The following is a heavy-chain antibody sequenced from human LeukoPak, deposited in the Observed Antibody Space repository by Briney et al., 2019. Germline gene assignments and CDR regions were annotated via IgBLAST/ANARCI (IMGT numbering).Heavy chain of an antibody. CDR1: GYTFTDYY. D-gene: IGHD3-3*01. J-gene: IGHJ4*02. V-gene: IGHV1-2*02. Sequence: ASVKVSCKASGYTFTDYYMHWVRQAPGQGLEWMGWINPNSGGTNYAQKFQGRVTMTRDTSISTAYMELSRVRSDGTAVYYCARGGRSIFGVADYWGQGTLVTVSS. CDR3: ARGGRSIFGVADY. CDR2: INPNSGGT.